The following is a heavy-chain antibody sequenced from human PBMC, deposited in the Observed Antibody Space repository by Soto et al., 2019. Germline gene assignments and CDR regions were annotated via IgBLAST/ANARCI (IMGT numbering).Heavy chain of an antibody. Sequence: QVQLVQSGAEEKKPGASVKVSCKASGYTFTSYAMHWVRQAPGQRLEWMGWINAGNGNTKYSQKFQGRVTITSDTSASTTYMELSSLRSEDTAAYYCARSIVVVTALDYWGQGTLVTVSS. V-gene: IGHV1-3*05. J-gene: IGHJ4*02. CDR3: ARSIVVVTALDY. D-gene: IGHD2-21*02. CDR2: INAGNGNT. CDR1: GYTFTSYA.